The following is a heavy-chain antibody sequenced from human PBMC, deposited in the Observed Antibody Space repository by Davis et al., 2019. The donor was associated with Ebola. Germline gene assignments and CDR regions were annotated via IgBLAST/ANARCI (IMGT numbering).Heavy chain of an antibody. J-gene: IGHJ4*02. Sequence: MPSETLSLTCTVSGGSISSGDYYWSWIRQPPGKGLEWIGYIYYSGSTYYNPSLKSRVTISVDKAKNQFSLNLSSVTAADTAVYFCARRWGGYGDYWGQGTLVTVSS. V-gene: IGHV4-30-4*01. CDR1: GGSISSGDYY. CDR2: IYYSGST. D-gene: IGHD5-12*01. CDR3: ARRWGGYGDY.